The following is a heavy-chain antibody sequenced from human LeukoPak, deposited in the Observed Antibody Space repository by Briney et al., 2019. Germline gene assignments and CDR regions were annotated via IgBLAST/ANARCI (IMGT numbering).Heavy chain of an antibody. V-gene: IGHV3-15*01. D-gene: IGHD2-15*01. CDR2: IKSKTDGGTT. J-gene: IGHJ4*02. CDR1: GFTLRDAW. Sequence: GGSLRLSCAASGFTLRDAWMSWVRQAPGKGLEWVGRIKSKTDGGTTDYVAPVKGRFTISRDDSKNMLYLQMNSLRSEDTAVYYCATVGYAVVGFDYWGQGTLVTVSS. CDR3: ATVGYAVVGFDY.